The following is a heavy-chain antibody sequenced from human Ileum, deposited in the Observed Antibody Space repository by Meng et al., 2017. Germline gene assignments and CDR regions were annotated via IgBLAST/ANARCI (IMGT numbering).Heavy chain of an antibody. D-gene: IGHD7-27*01. CDR2: AST. V-gene: IGHV4-61*08. CDR3: ARDHWGSLDY. Sequence: QVKLQESGPGLGRPAETLSLICTVSGGSVSSDGFQWGWVRQPPGKGLEWIGYASTNYNPSLKSRVTISLDTSKNQFSLELSSVTAADTAVYYCARDHWGSLDYWGQGILVTVSS. CDR1: GGSVSSDGFQ. J-gene: IGHJ4*02.